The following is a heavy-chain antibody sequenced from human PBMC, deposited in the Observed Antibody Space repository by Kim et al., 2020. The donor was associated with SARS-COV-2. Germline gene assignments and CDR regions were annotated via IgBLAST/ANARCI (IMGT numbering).Heavy chain of an antibody. CDR2: ISSSSSYI. J-gene: IGHJ2*01. Sequence: GGSLRLSCAASGFTFSSYSMNWVRQAPGKGLEWVSSISSSSSYIYYADSVKGRFTISRDNAKNSLYLQMNSLRAEDTAVYYCARDLPSYCSSTNDFCGWYFDLWGRGTLVTVSS. D-gene: IGHD2-2*01. CDR3: ARDLPSYCSSTNDFCGWYFDL. CDR1: GFTFSSYS. V-gene: IGHV3-21*01.